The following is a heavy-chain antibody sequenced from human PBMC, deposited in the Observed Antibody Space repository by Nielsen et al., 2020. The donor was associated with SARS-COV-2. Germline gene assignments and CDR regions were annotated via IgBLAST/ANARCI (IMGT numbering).Heavy chain of an antibody. CDR1: GFTFNTYA. J-gene: IGHJ4*02. V-gene: IGHV3-48*02. Sequence: GESLKISCAASGFTFNTYAMNWVRQAPGKGLEWVAYISASSANIHYAASVNGRFTVSRDNAKNSLYLQMNNLRDEDTAVYYCAGDPSYASSWLHYFDFWGQGTLVTVSS. CDR2: ISASSANI. CDR3: AGDPSYASSWLHYFDF. D-gene: IGHD5-12*01.